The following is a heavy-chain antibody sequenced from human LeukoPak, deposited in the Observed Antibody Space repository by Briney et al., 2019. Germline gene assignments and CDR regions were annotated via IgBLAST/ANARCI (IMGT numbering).Heavy chain of an antibody. CDR2: ISSSSYI. CDR1: GFTFSSYS. Sequence: GGSLRLSCAASGFTFSSYSMNWVRQAPGKGLEWVSSISSSSYIYYADSVKGRFTISRDNAKNSLYLQMNSLRAEDTAVYYCARAGYYYDSSGLPNAFDIWGQGTMVTVSS. CDR3: ARAGYYYDSSGLPNAFDI. J-gene: IGHJ3*02. D-gene: IGHD3-22*01. V-gene: IGHV3-21*01.